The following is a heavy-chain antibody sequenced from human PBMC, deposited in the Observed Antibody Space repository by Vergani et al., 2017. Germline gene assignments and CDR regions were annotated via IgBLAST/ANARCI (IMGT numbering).Heavy chain of an antibody. D-gene: IGHD2-21*02. Sequence: EVQLLESGGGLVQPGGSLRLSCAASGFTFSSYAMSWVRQAPGKGLEWVSAMIGSGGSTYYADSVKGRFTISRDNSKNTLYLQMNSLRAEDTAVYYCAKGPGGPEDSDGWFDPWGQGTLVTVSS. CDR2: MIGSGGST. V-gene: IGHV3-23*01. CDR3: AKGPGGPEDSDGWFDP. J-gene: IGHJ5*02. CDR1: GFTFSSYA.